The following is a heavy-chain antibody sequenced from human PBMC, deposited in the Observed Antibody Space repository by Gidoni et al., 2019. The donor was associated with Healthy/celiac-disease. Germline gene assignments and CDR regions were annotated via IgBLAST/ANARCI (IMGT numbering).Heavy chain of an antibody. V-gene: IGHV4-34*01. Sequence: QVQLQQWGAGLLKPSETLSLTCAVYGGSFSGYYWSWIRQPPGKGLEWIGEINHSGSTSYNPSLKSRVTISVDTFKNQFSLKLSSVTAADTAVYYCARYREYCSGGSCSYYYYYMDVWGKGTTVTVSS. J-gene: IGHJ6*03. D-gene: IGHD2-15*01. CDR2: INHSGST. CDR1: GGSFSGYY. CDR3: ARYREYCSGGSCSYYYYYMDV.